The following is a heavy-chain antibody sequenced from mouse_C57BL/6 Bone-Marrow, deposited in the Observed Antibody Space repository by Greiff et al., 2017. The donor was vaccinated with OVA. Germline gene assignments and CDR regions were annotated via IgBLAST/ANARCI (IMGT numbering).Heavy chain of an antibody. Sequence: VQLQQSGAELARPGASVKLSCKASGYTFTSYGISWVKQRTGQGLEWIGEIYPRSGNTYYNEKFKGKATLTADKSSSTAYMELRSLTSEDSAVYFCAREDDDYDPWFAYWGQGTLVTVSA. CDR1: GYTFTSYG. J-gene: IGHJ3*01. V-gene: IGHV1-81*01. CDR3: AREDDDYDPWFAY. D-gene: IGHD2-4*01. CDR2: IYPRSGNT.